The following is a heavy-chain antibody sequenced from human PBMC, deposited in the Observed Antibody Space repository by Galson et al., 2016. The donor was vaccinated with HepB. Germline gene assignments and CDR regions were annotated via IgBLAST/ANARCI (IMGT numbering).Heavy chain of an antibody. D-gene: IGHD2/OR15-2a*01. CDR3: AKDHPSCNSGSCYSPGRGLDV. Sequence: SLRLSCAASGFSFSNYAMTWVRQAPGEGLEWVSTICHNSACTHYADSVKGRFTISRDNSKNTLYLQMNSLRVEDTALFYCAKDHPSCNSGSCYSPGRGLDVWGPGTAVTVSS. J-gene: IGHJ6*02. CDR2: ICHNSACT. CDR1: GFSFSNYA. V-gene: IGHV3-23*01.